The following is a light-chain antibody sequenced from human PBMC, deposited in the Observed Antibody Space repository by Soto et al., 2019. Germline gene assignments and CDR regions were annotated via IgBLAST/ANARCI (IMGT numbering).Light chain of an antibody. V-gene: IGLV1-40*01. Sequence: QSVLTQPPSVSGAPGQRVTISCTGSSSNIGAGYDVHWYQQLPGTAPKLLIYDSVVRPSGVPDRFSGSKSGTSASLAITGLQADDEADYYCQSYDRSLSGYVFGTGTKLTVL. CDR2: DSV. J-gene: IGLJ1*01. CDR3: QSYDRSLSGYV. CDR1: SSNIGAGYD.